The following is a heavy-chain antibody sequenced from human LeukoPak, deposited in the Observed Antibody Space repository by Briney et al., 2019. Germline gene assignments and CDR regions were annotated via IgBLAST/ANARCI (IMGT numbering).Heavy chain of an antibody. J-gene: IGHJ4*02. CDR2: IYYSGTT. CDR1: GGSISSNY. CDR3: ARVVSGD. V-gene: IGHV4-59*01. Sequence: SETLSLTCTVSGGSISSNYWSWIRQPPGRGLEWIGYIYYSGTTNYNPSLKSRVTISLDTSKNQFSLKLSSVTAADTAVYYCARVVSGDWGQGTLVTVSS. D-gene: IGHD3-10*01.